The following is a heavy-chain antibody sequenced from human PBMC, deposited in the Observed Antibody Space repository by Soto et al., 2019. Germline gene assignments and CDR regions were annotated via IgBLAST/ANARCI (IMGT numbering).Heavy chain of an antibody. CDR1: GFTFSSYS. Sequence: EVQLVESGGGLVQPGGSQRLSCAASGFTFSSYSMNWVRQAPGKGLEWVSYISSSSSTIYYADSVKGRFTISRDNAKNSLYLQMNSLRDEDTAVYYCARVGEQWLVVSNYYYYGMDVWGQGTTVTVSS. V-gene: IGHV3-48*02. D-gene: IGHD6-19*01. CDR3: ARVGEQWLVVSNYYYYGMDV. CDR2: ISSSSSTI. J-gene: IGHJ6*02.